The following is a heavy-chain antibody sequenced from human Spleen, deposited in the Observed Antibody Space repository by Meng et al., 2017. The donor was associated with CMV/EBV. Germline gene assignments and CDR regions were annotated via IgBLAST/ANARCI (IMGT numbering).Heavy chain of an antibody. D-gene: IGHD2-2*02. J-gene: IGHJ4*02. CDR1: GFTFSSYG. V-gene: IGHV3-33*06. Sequence: LSLTCAASGFTFSSYGMHWVRQAPGKGLEWVAVIWYDGSNKYYADSVKGRFTISRDNSKNTLYLQMNSLRAEDTAVYYCAKVGCSSTSCYNYFDYWGQGTLVTVSS. CDR2: IWYDGSNK. CDR3: AKVGCSSTSCYNYFDY.